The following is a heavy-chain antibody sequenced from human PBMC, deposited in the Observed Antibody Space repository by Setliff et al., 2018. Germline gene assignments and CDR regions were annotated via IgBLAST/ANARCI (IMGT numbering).Heavy chain of an antibody. J-gene: IGHJ1*01. Sequence: SETLSLTCTVSGGSISSMSYYWGWIRQPPGKGLEWIGSVYFSGYTYYNPSLSGRVTISIDTSKNQFSLRLTSVTAADTAVYYCARVDFTMLQGVLGQWGQGTLVTVSS. CDR3: ARVDFTMLQGVLGQ. V-gene: IGHV4-39*07. CDR2: VYFSGYT. D-gene: IGHD3-10*01. CDR1: GGSISSMSYY.